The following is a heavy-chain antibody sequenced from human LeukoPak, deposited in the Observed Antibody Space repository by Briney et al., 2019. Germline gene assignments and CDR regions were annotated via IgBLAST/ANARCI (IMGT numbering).Heavy chain of an antibody. CDR3: TRRYTYFDY. J-gene: IGHJ4*02. Sequence: GGSLRLSCAASGFTFSSYEMNWVRQAPGKGLEWVSYISSSGNSIYYADSVKGRFTISRDNAKNSVHLQMNSLRAEDTAVYYCTRRYTYFDYWGQGTLVTVSS. V-gene: IGHV3-48*03. CDR2: ISSSGNSI. CDR1: GFTFSSYE. D-gene: IGHD5-12*01.